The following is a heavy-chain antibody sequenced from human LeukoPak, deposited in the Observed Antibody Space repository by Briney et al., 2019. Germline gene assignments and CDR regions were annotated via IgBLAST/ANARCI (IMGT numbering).Heavy chain of an antibody. D-gene: IGHD6-19*01. CDR3: ARDPTYIAVAGTAYYYGMDV. J-gene: IGHJ6*02. Sequence: SQTLSLTCAISGNSVSSDSAAWNWIRQSPSRGLEWLGRTYYRSKWYNDYAVSVKSRITINPDTSKNQFSLQLNSVTPEDTAVYYCARDPTYIAVAGTAYYYGMDVWGQGTTVTVSS. CDR1: GNSVSSDSAA. CDR2: TYYRSKWYN. V-gene: IGHV6-1*01.